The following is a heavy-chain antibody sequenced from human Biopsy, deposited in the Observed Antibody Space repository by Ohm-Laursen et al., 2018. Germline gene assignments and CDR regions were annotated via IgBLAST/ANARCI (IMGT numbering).Heavy chain of an antibody. CDR1: GDSVSRSSHY. J-gene: IGHJ4*02. CDR2: IYHTGIT. D-gene: IGHD3-10*01. V-gene: IGHV4-39*01. CDR3: ARHSFGSGRDF. Sequence: GTLSLTCTVSGDSVSRSSHYWGWIRQPLGKGLEWLGSIYHTGITDHNPSLKSRVTISLDTSNNRFSLKLSSPTAADTAVYYCARHSFGSGRDFWGQGTLVTVSS.